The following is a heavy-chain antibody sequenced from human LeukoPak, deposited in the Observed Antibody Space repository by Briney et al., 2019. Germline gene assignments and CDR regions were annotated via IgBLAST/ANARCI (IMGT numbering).Heavy chain of an antibody. J-gene: IGHJ4*02. CDR3: ARGIAVAGPDY. CDR1: GYTFTSYG. D-gene: IGHD6-19*01. V-gene: IGHV1-8*01. Sequence: ASVKVSCKASGYTFTSYGINWVRQATGQGLEWMGWMNPNSGNTGYAQKLQGRVTMTRNTSISTAYMELSSLRSEDTAVYYCARGIAVAGPDYWGQGTLVTVSS. CDR2: MNPNSGNT.